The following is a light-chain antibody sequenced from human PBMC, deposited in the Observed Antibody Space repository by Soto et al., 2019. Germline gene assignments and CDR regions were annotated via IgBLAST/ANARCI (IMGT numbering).Light chain of an antibody. V-gene: IGKV4-1*01. CDR3: QQYYTNPFT. Sequence: DIVMTQSPDSLAVSLGERATINCKSSQSVLYSSNNKNYLAWYQQKPGQPPKLLIYWASTRESGVPDRFSGSGSGTDFTLTISSLQAEDVAVYHCQQYYTNPFTFGGGTKVEIK. J-gene: IGKJ4*01. CDR2: WAS. CDR1: QSVLYSSNNKNY.